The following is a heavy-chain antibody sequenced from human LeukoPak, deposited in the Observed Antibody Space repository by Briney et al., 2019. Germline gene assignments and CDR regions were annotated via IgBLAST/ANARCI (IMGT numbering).Heavy chain of an antibody. CDR2: INPNSGGT. CDR1: GYTFTGYY. J-gene: IGHJ4*02. CDR3: ASSGIAVAPENDY. Sequence: ASVKVSCKASGYTFTGYYMRWVRQAPGQGLEWMGWINPNSGGTNYAQKFQGRVTMTRDTSISTAYMELSRLRSDDTAVYYCASSGIAVAPENDYWGQGTLVTVSS. V-gene: IGHV1-2*02. D-gene: IGHD6-19*01.